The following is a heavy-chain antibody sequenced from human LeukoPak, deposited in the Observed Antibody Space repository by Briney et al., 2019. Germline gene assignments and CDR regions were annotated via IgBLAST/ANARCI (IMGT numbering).Heavy chain of an antibody. J-gene: IGHJ3*02. Sequence: VQPGGSLRLSCAASGFTFSNYAMSWVRQAPGKGLEWVSAISGSGGSTDYADSVKGRFTISRDNSKNTLYLQMNSLRAEDTAMYYCLTDPYQPSHSFDIWGQGTMVTVSS. D-gene: IGHD2-2*01. CDR2: ISGSGGST. CDR3: LTDPYQPSHSFDI. V-gene: IGHV3-23*01. CDR1: GFTFSNYA.